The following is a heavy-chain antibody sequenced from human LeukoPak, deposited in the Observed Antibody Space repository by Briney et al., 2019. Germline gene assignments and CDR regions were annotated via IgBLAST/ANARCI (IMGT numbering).Heavy chain of an antibody. D-gene: IGHD6-19*01. CDR2: IYYSGHT. CDR3: ARDGHSSGWLDY. J-gene: IGHJ4*02. V-gene: IGHV4-59*01. CDR1: GGSISGYF. Sequence: SETLSLTCNVCGGSISGYFWNWIRQPPGKGLEWIGNIYYSGHTNYKPSLKNRVTISLDTSKNQFSLKLTSVTAADTAVYYCARDGHSSGWLDYWGQGAMLTVPS.